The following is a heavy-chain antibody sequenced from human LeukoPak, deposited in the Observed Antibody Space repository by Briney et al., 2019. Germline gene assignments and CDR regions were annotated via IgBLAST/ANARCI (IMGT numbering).Heavy chain of an antibody. J-gene: IGHJ4*02. Sequence: SETLSLTCAVYGGSFSGYYWSWIRQPPGKGLEWIGEINHSGGTNYNPSLKSRVTISVDTSKNQFSLKLSSVTAADTAVYYCARTVTADYWGQGTLVTVSS. D-gene: IGHD4-17*01. V-gene: IGHV4-34*01. CDR2: INHSGGT. CDR1: GGSFSGYY. CDR3: ARTVTADY.